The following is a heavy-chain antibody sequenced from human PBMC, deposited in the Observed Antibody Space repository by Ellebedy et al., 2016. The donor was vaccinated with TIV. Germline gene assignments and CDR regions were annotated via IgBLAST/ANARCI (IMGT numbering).Heavy chain of an antibody. J-gene: IGHJ5*02. V-gene: IGHV1-2*02. CDR3: ARDKDFAIVPAVAFDP. Sequence: AASVKVSCKTSGYTFIGHHLYWVRQAPGQGLEWMGWMNPNTGGTNYAQQFQGRITMTRDTSISTAYMELRRLTSDDTAFYYCARDKDFAIVPAVAFDPWGQGTLVTVSS. CDR2: MNPNTGGT. CDR1: GYTFIGHH. D-gene: IGHD2-2*01.